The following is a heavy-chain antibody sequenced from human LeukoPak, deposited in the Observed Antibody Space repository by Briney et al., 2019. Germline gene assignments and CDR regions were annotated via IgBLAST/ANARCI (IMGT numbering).Heavy chain of an antibody. D-gene: IGHD5-18*01. CDR2: MNPNSGNT. V-gene: IGHV1-8*01. CDR3: GKGLAYTYPYSGNMDV. Sequence: GASVKVSCKASGYTFTSYDINWVRQATGQGLEWMGWMNPNSGNTGYAQKFQGRVTMTRNTSISTAYMELSSLRPEDTAVYYCGKGLAYTYPYSGNMDVWGTGTTVTISS. CDR1: GYTFTSYD. J-gene: IGHJ6*03.